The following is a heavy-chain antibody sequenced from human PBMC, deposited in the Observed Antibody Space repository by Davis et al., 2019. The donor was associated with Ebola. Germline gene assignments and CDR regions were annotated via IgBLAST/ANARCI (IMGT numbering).Heavy chain of an antibody. V-gene: IGHV5-51*01. Sequence: KVSCKGSGYSFSSYWSGWVRQMPGKGLEWMGIIYPGDSDTRYSPSFQGQVTISSDKSINTAYLQWSGLKASDTAKYYCVRLPFTFGLLDSWGQGSLVIVSS. CDR1: GYSFSSYW. CDR2: IYPGDSDT. D-gene: IGHD3-16*01. J-gene: IGHJ5*01. CDR3: VRLPFTFGLLDS.